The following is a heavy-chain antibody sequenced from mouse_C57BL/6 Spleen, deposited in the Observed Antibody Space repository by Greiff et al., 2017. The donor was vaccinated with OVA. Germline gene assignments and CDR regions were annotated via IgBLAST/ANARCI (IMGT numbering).Heavy chain of an antibody. D-gene: IGHD4-1*01. CDR2: IHPNSGST. Sequence: QVQLQQPGAELVKPGASVKLSCKASGYTFTSYWMHWVKQRPGQGLEWIGMIHPNSGSTNYNEKFKNKATLTVDKSSSTAYMQLSSLTSEDSAVYCCARDGLGKDYWYFDVWGTGTTVTVAS. J-gene: IGHJ1*03. CDR1: GYTFTSYW. CDR3: ARDGLGKDYWYFDV. V-gene: IGHV1-64*01.